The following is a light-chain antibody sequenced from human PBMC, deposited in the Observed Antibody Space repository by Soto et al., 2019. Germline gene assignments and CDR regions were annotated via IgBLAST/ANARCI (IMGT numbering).Light chain of an antibody. CDR1: SSDVGGYNY. CDR3: SSYRASSSTHYV. Sequence: QSALTQPASLSGSPGQSITISCTGTSSDVGGYNYVSWYQQHPGKAPKLMIYDVSNRPSGVSNRFSDSKSGNTASLTISELQAEDEADYYCSSYRASSSTHYVFGTGTKVTVL. J-gene: IGLJ1*01. V-gene: IGLV2-14*03. CDR2: DVS.